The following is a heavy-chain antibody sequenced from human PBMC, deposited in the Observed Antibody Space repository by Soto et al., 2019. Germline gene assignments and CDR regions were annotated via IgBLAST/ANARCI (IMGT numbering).Heavy chain of an antibody. Sequence: GGSLRLSCAASGFTFSSYGMHWVRQAPGKGLEWVAVISYDGSNKYYADSVKGRFTISRDNSKNTLYLQMNSLRAEDTAVYYCAYPHFDYWGQGTLVTVSS. J-gene: IGHJ4*02. CDR3: AYPHFDY. CDR2: ISYDGSNK. CDR1: GFTFSSYG. V-gene: IGHV3-30*03.